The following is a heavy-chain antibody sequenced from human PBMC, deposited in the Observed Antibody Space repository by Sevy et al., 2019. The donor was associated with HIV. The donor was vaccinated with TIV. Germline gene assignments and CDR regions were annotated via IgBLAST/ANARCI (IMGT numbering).Heavy chain of an antibody. CDR1: GFNFHIYS. J-gene: IGHJ4*02. Sequence: GGSLRLSCAVSGFNFHIYSMSWVRQAPGKGLEWVSTLSFACGKINYADSVKGRFIISRADSKNTLYLQMNSLRAEDTAVYFCAREGCTRPHDYWGQGTLVTVSS. CDR3: AREGCTRPHDY. V-gene: IGHV3-23*01. CDR2: LSFACGKI. D-gene: IGHD2-8*01.